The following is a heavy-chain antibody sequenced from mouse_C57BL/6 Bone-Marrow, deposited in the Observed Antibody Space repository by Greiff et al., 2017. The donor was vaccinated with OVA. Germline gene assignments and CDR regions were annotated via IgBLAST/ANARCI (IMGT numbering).Heavy chain of an antibody. V-gene: IGHV14-4*01. Sequence: VQLQQSGAELVRPGASVKLSCTASGFIIKDDYMHWVKQRPEQGLEWIGWIDPENGDTEYASKFQGKATITADTSSNTAYLQLSSLTSEDTAVYYCTTLIYYGNSAWFAYWGQGTLVTVSA. CDR2: IDPENGDT. J-gene: IGHJ3*01. CDR1: GFIIKDDY. D-gene: IGHD2-1*01. CDR3: TTLIYYGNSAWFAY.